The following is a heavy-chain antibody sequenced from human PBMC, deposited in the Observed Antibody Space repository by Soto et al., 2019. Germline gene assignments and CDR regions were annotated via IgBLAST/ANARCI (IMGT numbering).Heavy chain of an antibody. CDR1: GGTFSSYA. V-gene: IGHV1-69*06. Sequence: SVKVSCKASGGTFSSYAISWVRQAPGQGLEWMGWIIPIFGTANYAQKFQGRVTITADTSTSTAYMELSSLRSDDTAVYYCARVEVPHCRSTSCYSGENWFDPWGQGALVTVSS. D-gene: IGHD2-2*01. CDR2: IIPIFGTA. CDR3: ARVEVPHCRSTSCYSGENWFDP. J-gene: IGHJ5*02.